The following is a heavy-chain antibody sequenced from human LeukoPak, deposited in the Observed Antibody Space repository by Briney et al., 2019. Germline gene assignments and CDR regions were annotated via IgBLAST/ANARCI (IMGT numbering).Heavy chain of an antibody. CDR1: GDSMGNVY. V-gene: IGHV4-59*12. D-gene: IGHD2/OR15-2a*01. Sequence: SETLSLTCSVSGDSMGNVYWIWIRQPPGMGLEWIGSIYYSGRTYYNPSLKSRVTISVDTSKNQFSLKLNSVTAADTAVYYCARILYSNNIDYWGQGTLVTVSS. CDR3: ARILYSNNIDY. CDR2: IYYSGRT. J-gene: IGHJ4*02.